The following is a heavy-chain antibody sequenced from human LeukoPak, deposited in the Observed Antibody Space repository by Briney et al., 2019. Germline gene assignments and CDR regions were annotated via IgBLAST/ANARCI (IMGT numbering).Heavy chain of an antibody. CDR3: ARTFYRYSYCFDS. J-gene: IGHJ4*02. CDR2: ISSASSTM. CDR1: GFTFGSYE. Sequence: GGSLRLSCAASGFTFGSYERNWVRQAPGKGLEWVSYISSASSTMHYADSVKGRFTISRDNAKNSLYLQMNSLRSEDTAVYYCARTFYRYSYCFDSWGQGTLVTVSS. D-gene: IGHD2-15*01. V-gene: IGHV3-48*03.